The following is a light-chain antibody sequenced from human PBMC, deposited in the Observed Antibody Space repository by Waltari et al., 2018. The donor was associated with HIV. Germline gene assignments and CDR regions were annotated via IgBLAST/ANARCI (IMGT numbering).Light chain of an antibody. V-gene: IGLV1-47*01. Sequence: QSVLTQPPSASGTPGQRVTISCSGSSSNIGSNYVYCYQQLPGTAPKLLIYRNNRRPSGVPDRLSGAKSGTTASLAIRGLRSEEEADDYCAAWDDSLSGLVFGGGTKLTVL. CDR3: AAWDDSLSGLV. CDR1: SSNIGSNY. CDR2: RNN. J-gene: IGLJ3*02.